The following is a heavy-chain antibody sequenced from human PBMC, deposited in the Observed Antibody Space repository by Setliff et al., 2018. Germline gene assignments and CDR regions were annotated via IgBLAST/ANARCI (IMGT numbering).Heavy chain of an antibody. D-gene: IGHD1-26*01. CDR1: GGSISSGGYY. Sequence: PSETLSLTCTVSGGSISSGGYYWSWIRQHPGKGLEWIGSIYYSGSTYYNPSLKSRVTISVDTSKNQFSLKLSSVTAADTAVYYCARGPRYSGSYYVNYWGQGTLVTVSS. CDR3: ARGPRYSGSYYVNY. V-gene: IGHV4-39*07. J-gene: IGHJ4*02. CDR2: IYYSGST.